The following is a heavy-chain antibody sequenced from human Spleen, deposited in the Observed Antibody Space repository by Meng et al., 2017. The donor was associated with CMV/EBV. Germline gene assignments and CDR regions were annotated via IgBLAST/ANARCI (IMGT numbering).Heavy chain of an antibody. CDR1: GGTFSSYT. Sequence: SVKVSCKASGGTFSSYTISWVRQAPGQGLEWMGGIIPIFGTANYAQKFQGRVTITTDESTSTAYMELSSLRSEDTAVYYCARGYDYVWGSYLQRFDYWGQGTLVTVSS. D-gene: IGHD3-16*02. CDR2: IIPIFGTA. V-gene: IGHV1-69*05. CDR3: ARGYDYVWGSYLQRFDY. J-gene: IGHJ4*02.